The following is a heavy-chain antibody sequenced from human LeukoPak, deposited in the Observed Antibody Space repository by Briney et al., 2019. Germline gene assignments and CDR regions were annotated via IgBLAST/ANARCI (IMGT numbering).Heavy chain of an antibody. V-gene: IGHV4-4*07. CDR2: IYSSGSI. D-gene: IGHD3-22*01. CDR1: GGSISSNY. CDR3: ARIHRRADSSGYYYEDWYFDL. J-gene: IGHJ2*01. Sequence: PSETLSLTCTVSGGSISSNYWSWIRQPAGKGLEWIGRIYSSGSIKCNPSLKSRVTMSVDTSENQVSLKLRSVTAADTAIYYCARIHRRADSSGYYYEDWYFDLWGRGTLVTVSS.